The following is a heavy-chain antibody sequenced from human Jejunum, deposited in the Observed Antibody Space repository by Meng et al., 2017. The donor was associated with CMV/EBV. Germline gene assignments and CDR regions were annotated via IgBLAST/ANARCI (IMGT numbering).Heavy chain of an antibody. J-gene: IGHJ4*02. Sequence: QLVEFGGGLVQPGGSLRLSCAASGFTFSSYWMTWVRQAPGKGLEWVANIKTDGSDKNYVDSVKGRFTISRDNAQNSLYLQMNSLRAEDTAVYYCAKYNYGIDYWGQGTLVTVSS. CDR1: GFTFSSYW. V-gene: IGHV3-7*02. D-gene: IGHD5-18*01. CDR3: AKYNYGIDY. CDR2: IKTDGSDK.